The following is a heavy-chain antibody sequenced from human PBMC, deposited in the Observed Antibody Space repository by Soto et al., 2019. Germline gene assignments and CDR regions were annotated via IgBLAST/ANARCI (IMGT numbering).Heavy chain of an antibody. D-gene: IGHD2-2*01. CDR1: GYTLTSYY. Sequence: SVQVSCTASGYTLTSYYMQWVRQAPGQGLEWMGMINPTSDYTNYAQKFQGRVTLTTDTSTSTVYMELSSLRSEDTAMYYCARGGPAINDFERWGQGTMVTVSS. V-gene: IGHV1-46*01. J-gene: IGHJ3*02. CDR2: INPTSDYT. CDR3: ARGGPAINDFER.